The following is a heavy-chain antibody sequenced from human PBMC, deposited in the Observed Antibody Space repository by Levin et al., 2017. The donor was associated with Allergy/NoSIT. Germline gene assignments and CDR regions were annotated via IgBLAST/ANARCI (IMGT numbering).Heavy chain of an antibody. CDR2: VYYNGDT. J-gene: IGHJ4*02. D-gene: IGHD4/OR15-4a*01. CDR3: ARHNYGAGTQYTGGGWILDY. CDR1: GGSMSGSHYY. V-gene: IGHV4-39*01. Sequence: SETLSLTCTVSGGSMSGSHYYWGWIRQSPGKGPEWIGSVYYNGDTHYNSSLLSRVTVSIDTSENQFSLKLRSVTAADTAIYVCARHNYGAGTQYTGGGWILDYWGQGTLVTVSS.